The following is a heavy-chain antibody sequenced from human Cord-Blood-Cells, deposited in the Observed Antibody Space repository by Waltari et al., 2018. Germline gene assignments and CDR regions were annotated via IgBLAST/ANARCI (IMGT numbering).Heavy chain of an antibody. CDR1: GGTFSRYA. CDR2: IIPIFGTA. V-gene: IGHV1-69*01. J-gene: IGHJ3*02. D-gene: IGHD2-21*01. Sequence: QVQLVQSGAEVKKPGSSVQVSGQASGGTFSRYAIRWLREAPGQGLGWMGGIIPIFGTANYAQKFQGRVTITADESTSTAYMELSSLRSEDTAVYYCARDGEAYCGGDCYDAFDIWGQGTMVTVSS. CDR3: ARDGEAYCGGDCYDAFDI.